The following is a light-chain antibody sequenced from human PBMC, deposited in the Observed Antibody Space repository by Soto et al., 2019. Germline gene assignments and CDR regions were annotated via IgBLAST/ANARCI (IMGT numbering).Light chain of an antibody. Sequence: DIQMTQSPSSLSASVGDRVTVTCQASQNIKRYLNWYQQRPGKAPSLLIYDASNLQTGVPSRFSGSGSGTYFTFTISSLQPEDVATYYCEQYDDLPLTFGGGTKVEIK. CDR1: QNIKRY. CDR3: EQYDDLPLT. V-gene: IGKV1-33*01. J-gene: IGKJ4*01. CDR2: DAS.